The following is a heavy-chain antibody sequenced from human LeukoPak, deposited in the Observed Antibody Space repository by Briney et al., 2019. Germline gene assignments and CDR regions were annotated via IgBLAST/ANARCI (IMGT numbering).Heavy chain of an antibody. J-gene: IGHJ4*02. CDR2: VYYGRSP. CDR3: ARSSGTGTFSY. D-gene: IGHD6-25*01. Sequence: PSETLSLTCTVSGDSISRSTYYWAWIRQPPGKGPEWIGSVYYGRSPYFNPSLESRATISVDTSKNHFSLKMSSATAADTAVYYCARSSGTGTFSYWVQGTLVTVSS. V-gene: IGHV4-39*02. CDR1: GDSISRSTYY.